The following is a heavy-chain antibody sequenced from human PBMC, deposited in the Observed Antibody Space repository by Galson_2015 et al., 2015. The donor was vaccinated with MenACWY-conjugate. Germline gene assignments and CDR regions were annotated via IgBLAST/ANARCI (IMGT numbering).Heavy chain of an antibody. V-gene: IGHV3-23*01. D-gene: IGHD6-19*01. CDR1: GLTFSNAR. Sequence: SLRLSCAASGLTFSNARMSWVHQAPGKGLEWVSVIPANGGGTYYADSVKGRFTISRDNSKNTLYLQMNSLRAEDTAVYFCVKWDSSGWTGYTYYGMDVWGQGTTVTVSS. CDR2: IPANGGGT. CDR3: VKWDSSGWTGYTYYGMDV. J-gene: IGHJ6*02.